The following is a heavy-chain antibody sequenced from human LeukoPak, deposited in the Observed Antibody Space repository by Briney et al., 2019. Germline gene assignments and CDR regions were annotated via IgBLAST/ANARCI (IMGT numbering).Heavy chain of an antibody. Sequence: ASVKVSCKASGYTFTSYDINWVRQATGQGLEWMGWMNPNSGSTGYAQKFQGRVTMTRNTSISTAYMEPSSLRSEDTAVYYCARGIYEYYYDSSGSGGYAYWGQGTLVTVSS. CDR2: MNPNSGST. CDR3: ARGIYEYYYDSSGSGGYAY. D-gene: IGHD3-22*01. V-gene: IGHV1-8*01. CDR1: GYTFTSYD. J-gene: IGHJ4*02.